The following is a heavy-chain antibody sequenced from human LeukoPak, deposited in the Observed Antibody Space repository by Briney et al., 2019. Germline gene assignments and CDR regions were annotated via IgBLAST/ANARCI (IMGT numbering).Heavy chain of an antibody. D-gene: IGHD6-13*01. J-gene: IGHJ4*02. CDR2: ISHDGSNK. Sequence: GGSLRLSCAASEFTFSRYAMHWVRQAPGKGLEWVAVISHDGSNKYYADSVKGRFTISRDNSQNTLYVQMNSLRAEDTAVYYCAREAAAGFDYWGQGTLVTVSS. CDR3: AREAAAGFDY. CDR1: EFTFSRYA. V-gene: IGHV3-30*04.